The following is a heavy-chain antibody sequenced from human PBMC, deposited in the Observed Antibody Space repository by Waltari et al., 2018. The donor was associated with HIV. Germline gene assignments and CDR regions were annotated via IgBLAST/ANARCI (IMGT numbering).Heavy chain of an antibody. D-gene: IGHD3-16*01. CDR2: ISFDLKNK. J-gene: IGHJ4*02. CDR1: GFTFNTYA. CDR3: AKDRTLRMMGYYFDN. V-gene: IGHV3-30*18. Sequence: QVQLVESGGGVVQPGRSLRLYCAASGFTFNTYAMHWVRQAPGKGLEWVAMISFDLKNKFYADSVSGRFTISRDNSKNTLYLQMNNLRSEDTAVYYCAKDRTLRMMGYYFDNWGQGTLVTVSS.